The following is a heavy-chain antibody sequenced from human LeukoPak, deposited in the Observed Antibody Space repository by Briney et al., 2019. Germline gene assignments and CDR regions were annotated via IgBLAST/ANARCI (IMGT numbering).Heavy chain of an antibody. D-gene: IGHD2-15*01. V-gene: IGHV3-23*01. Sequence: GGSLRLSCAASGVTLSTYAMSWVRQAPGKGLQWVTAITGSGGSTYYADSVKGRFTISRDNSNDTVYLQMNTLRAEDTALYYCAKTSSHRIRAFFDLWGRGTLVTVSS. J-gene: IGHJ2*01. CDR2: ITGSGGST. CDR1: GVTLSTYA. CDR3: AKTSSHRIRAFFDL.